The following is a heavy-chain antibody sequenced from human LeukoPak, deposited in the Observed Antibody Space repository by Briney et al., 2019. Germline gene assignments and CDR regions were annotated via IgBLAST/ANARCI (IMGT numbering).Heavy chain of an antibody. V-gene: IGHV4-4*02. D-gene: IGHD1-20*01. Sequence: PSETLSLTCAVSGGSISSSNWWSWVRQPPGKGLEWIGEIYHSGSTNYNPSLKSRVTISVDKSKNQFSLKLSSVTAADTAVYYCARFHPITGTTADRNFGYWGQGTLVTVSS. CDR2: IYHSGST. J-gene: IGHJ4*02. CDR3: ARFHPITGTTADRNFGY. CDR1: GGSISSSNW.